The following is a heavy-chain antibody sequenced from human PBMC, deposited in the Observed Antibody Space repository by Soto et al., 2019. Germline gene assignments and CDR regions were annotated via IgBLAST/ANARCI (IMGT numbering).Heavy chain of an antibody. Sequence: SVKVSCKASGGTFSSFTISWVRQAPGQGLEWMGGIIPIYGTANYAQKFQDRVTIIADASTTTAYMELSSLRSEDTAIYYCAKDRRAEWEPYPHYAMDVWGQGTTVTVSS. J-gene: IGHJ6*02. CDR3: AKDRRAEWEPYPHYAMDV. CDR1: GGTFSSFT. D-gene: IGHD1-1*01. CDR2: IIPIYGTA. V-gene: IGHV1-69*13.